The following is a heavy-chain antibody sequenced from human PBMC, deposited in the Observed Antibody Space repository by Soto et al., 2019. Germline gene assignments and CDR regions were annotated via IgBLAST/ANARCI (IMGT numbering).Heavy chain of an antibody. CDR2: ISAHNGNT. CDR3: ARGSYISSWYSLDY. J-gene: IGHJ4*02. Sequence: ASVKVSCKASGYTFTSYGISWVRQAPGQGLEWMGWISAHNGNTDYAQKFQGRVTMTTDTSTSTASMELRSLRSDDTAVYYCARGSYISSWYSLDYWGQGXLVTVSS. CDR1: GYTFTSYG. V-gene: IGHV1-18*04. D-gene: IGHD6-13*01.